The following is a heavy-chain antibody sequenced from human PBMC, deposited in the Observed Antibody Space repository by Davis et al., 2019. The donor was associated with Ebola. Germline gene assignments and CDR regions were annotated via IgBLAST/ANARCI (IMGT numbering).Heavy chain of an antibody. D-gene: IGHD6-13*01. V-gene: IGHV3-23*01. CDR2: ISGSGGST. CDR1: GFTFSDYY. J-gene: IGHJ4*02. CDR3: ARQTTGIAAAGTGYYFDY. Sequence: PGGSLRLSCAASGFTFSDYYMSWIRQAPGKGLEWVSAISGSGGSTYYADSVKGRFTISRDNSKNTLYLQMNSLRAEDTAVYYCARQTTGIAAAGTGYYFDYWGQGTLVTVSS.